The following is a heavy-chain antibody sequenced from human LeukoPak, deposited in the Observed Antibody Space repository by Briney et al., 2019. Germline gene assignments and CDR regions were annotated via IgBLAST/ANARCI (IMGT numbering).Heavy chain of an antibody. CDR1: GFSFRDYT. J-gene: IGHJ2*01. Sequence: GGSLRLSCAASGFSFRDYTTNWVRQAPGKGLEWLASISSSSSYIYFANSVRGRFTISRDNAKNSLYLQMNSLRAEDTAVYYCARDPLGISSYFDLWGRGTLVTVSS. D-gene: IGHD7-27*01. CDR3: ARDPLGISSYFDL. CDR2: ISSSSSYI. V-gene: IGHV3-21*01.